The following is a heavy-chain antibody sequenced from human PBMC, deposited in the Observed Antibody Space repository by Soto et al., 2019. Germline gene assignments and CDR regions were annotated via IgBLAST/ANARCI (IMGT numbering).Heavy chain of an antibody. J-gene: IGHJ3*02. CDR1: GYSIRSSNW. CDR2: IFYTGNT. D-gene: IGHD3-10*01. Sequence: SETLSLTCGVSGYSIRSSNWWAWIRQPPGKGLEWIGYIFYTGNTYYNPSLKSRVTMSVDTSKNQFSLKLSSVTAADTAVYYCARRYGSFFDIWGQGTMVTVSS. CDR3: ARRYGSFFDI. V-gene: IGHV4-28*01.